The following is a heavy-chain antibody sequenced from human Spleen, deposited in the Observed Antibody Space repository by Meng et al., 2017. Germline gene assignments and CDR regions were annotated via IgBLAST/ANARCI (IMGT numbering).Heavy chain of an antibody. CDR1: AYSSTING. Sequence: QGQRVDSALAYEKPRVCVVISCNTTAYSSTINGFHWVGLAPGQGLEWMGWHNNHTGNLTYAKHLTRRFVFTLDTSVSTTSLQIRSLKAEDNAVYYYARAHLSYYYDSSGYYSDYWGQGTLVTVSS. CDR3: ARAHLSYYYDSSGYYSDY. CDR2: HNNHTGNL. D-gene: IGHD3-22*01. J-gene: IGHJ4*02. V-gene: IGHV7-4-1*01.